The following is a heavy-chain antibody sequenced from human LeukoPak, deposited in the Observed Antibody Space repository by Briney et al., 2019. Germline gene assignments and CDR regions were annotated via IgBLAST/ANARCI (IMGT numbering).Heavy chain of an antibody. CDR2: IIPIFGTA. J-gene: IGHJ5*02. CDR3: ARRINWFDP. Sequence: SVKVSCKASGYSFTSHYMHWVRQAPGQGLEWMGGIIPIFGTANYAQKFQGRVTITADKSTSTAYMELSSLRSEDTAVYYCARRINWFDPWGQGTLVTVSS. CDR1: GYSFTSHY. V-gene: IGHV1-69*06.